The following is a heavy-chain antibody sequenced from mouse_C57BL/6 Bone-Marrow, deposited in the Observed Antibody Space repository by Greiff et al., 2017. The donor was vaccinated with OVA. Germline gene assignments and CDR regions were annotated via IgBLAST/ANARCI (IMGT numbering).Heavy chain of an antibody. Sequence: QVQLQQPGAELVKPGASVKLSCKASGYTFTSYWMHWVKQRPGQGLEWIGMIHPNSGSTNYNEKFKSKATLTVDNSSSTAYMQLSSLTSDDAAVYYCAREDGGNYFDVWGTGTTVTVSS. CDR3: AREDGGNYFDV. D-gene: IGHD1-1*01. J-gene: IGHJ1*03. CDR1: GYTFTSYW. CDR2: IHPNSGST. V-gene: IGHV1-64*01.